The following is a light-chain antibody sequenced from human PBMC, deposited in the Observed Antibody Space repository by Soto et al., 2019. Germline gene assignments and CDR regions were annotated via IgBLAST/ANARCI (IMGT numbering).Light chain of an antibody. Sequence: QSVLTQPPSASGSPGQSVTISCTGTNSDVGGYNFVSWYQQHPGKAPKLIIYEVSKRPSGVPDRFSGSKSGNTASLTVSGLQSEDEADYSCSSYAGRNSVVFGGGTKLTVL. V-gene: IGLV2-8*01. CDR2: EVS. CDR1: NSDVGGYNF. J-gene: IGLJ2*01. CDR3: SSYAGRNSVV.